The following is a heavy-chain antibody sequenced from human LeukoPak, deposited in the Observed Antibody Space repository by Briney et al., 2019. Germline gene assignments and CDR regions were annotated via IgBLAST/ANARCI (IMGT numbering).Heavy chain of an antibody. J-gene: IGHJ4*02. CDR2: ISYDGTSK. CDR1: GFTFSSSG. D-gene: IGHD3-9*01. CDR3: ASFSHFDWLLWDY. Sequence: SGGSLRLSCAASGFTFSSSGMHWVSQAPGKGLEWVAVISYDGTSKYYADSVKGRFTISRDNSKNTLYLQMNSLRPEDTAVYYCASFSHFDWLLWDYWGQGTLVTVSS. V-gene: IGHV3-30*03.